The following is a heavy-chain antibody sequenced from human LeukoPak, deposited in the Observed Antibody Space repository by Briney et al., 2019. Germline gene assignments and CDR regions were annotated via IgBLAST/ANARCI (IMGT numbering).Heavy chain of an antibody. D-gene: IGHD6-6*01. CDR1: GFPFSNFG. CDR2: IRYGESNE. V-gene: IGHV3-30*02. CDR3: ARKRLARPLDY. J-gene: IGHJ4*02. Sequence: GESLRLSCAGSGFPFSNFGIHWVRQAPGKGLEWVAFIRYGESNEYYADSVKGRFTISRDNAKNSLYLQMNSLRAEDTALYYCARKRLARPLDYWGQGTLVTVSS.